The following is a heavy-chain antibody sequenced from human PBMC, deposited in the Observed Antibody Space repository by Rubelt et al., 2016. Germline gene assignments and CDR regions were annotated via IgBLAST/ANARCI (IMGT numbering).Heavy chain of an antibody. V-gene: IGHV3-48*04. Sequence: SYSMNWVRQAPGKGLEWVSYISSSSSTIYYADSVKGRFTISRDNAKNSLYLQMNSLRAEDTAVYYCARDRRGGGWYLGFKHWGQGTLVTVSS. CDR2: ISSSSSTI. J-gene: IGHJ1*01. CDR1: SYS. CDR3: ARDRRGGGWYLGFKH. D-gene: IGHD6-19*01.